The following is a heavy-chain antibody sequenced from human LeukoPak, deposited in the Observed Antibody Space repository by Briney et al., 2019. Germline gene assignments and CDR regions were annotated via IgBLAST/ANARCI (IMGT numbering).Heavy chain of an antibody. D-gene: IGHD6-13*01. J-gene: IGHJ3*02. Sequence: ASVKVSCKVSGYTLTELSMHWVRQAPGKGLEWMGGFDPEDGETIYAQKFQGRVTMTRDTSTSTAYMDLSSLRSEDTAVYYCATLLVAGDAFDIWGQGTMVTVSS. V-gene: IGHV1-24*01. CDR1: GYTLTELS. CDR3: ATLLVAGDAFDI. CDR2: FDPEDGET.